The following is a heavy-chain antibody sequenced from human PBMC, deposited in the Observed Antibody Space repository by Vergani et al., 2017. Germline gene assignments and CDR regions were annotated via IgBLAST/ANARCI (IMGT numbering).Heavy chain of an antibody. CDR1: GFTFSSYG. J-gene: IGHJ4*02. CDR3: AKDQDSSGYSYLTIDY. Sequence: QVQLVESGGGVVQPGGSLRLSCAASGFTFSSYGMHWVRQAPGKGLEWVAFIRYDGSNNYYADSVKGRFTISRDNSKDTLYLQMNSLRAEDTAVYYCAKDQDSSGYSYLTIDYWGQGTLVTVSP. D-gene: IGHD3-22*01. CDR2: IRYDGSNN. V-gene: IGHV3-30*02.